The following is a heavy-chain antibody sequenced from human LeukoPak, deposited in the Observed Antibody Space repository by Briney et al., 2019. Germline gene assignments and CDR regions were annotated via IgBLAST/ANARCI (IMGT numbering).Heavy chain of an antibody. CDR2: IYYSGST. CDR3: ARGYGDFDY. V-gene: IGHV4-59*01. J-gene: IGHJ4*02. Sequence: SSETLSLTCTVSGGSISSYYWSWIRQPPGKGLEWIGYIYYSGSTNYNPSLKSRVTISVDTSKNQFSLKLSSVTAADTAVYYCARGYGDFDYWGQGTLVTVSS. D-gene: IGHD4-17*01. CDR1: GGSISSYY.